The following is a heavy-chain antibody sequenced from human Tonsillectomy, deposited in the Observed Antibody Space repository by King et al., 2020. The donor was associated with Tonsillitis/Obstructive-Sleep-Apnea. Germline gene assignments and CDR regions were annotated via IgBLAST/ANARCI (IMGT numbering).Heavy chain of an antibody. CDR2: IYYSGST. D-gene: IGHD2-2*01. V-gene: IGHV4-39*01. Sequence: QLQESGPGLVKPSETLSLTCTVSGGSISSSSYYWGWIRQPPGKRLEWIGSIYYSGSTYHNPSLKSRVTISADTSKNQFSLKLNSVTAADTAVYYCARHRGYCSSTSCNYNWFDPWGQGTLVTVSS. J-gene: IGHJ5*02. CDR3: ARHRGYCSSTSCNYNWFDP. CDR1: GGSISSSSYY.